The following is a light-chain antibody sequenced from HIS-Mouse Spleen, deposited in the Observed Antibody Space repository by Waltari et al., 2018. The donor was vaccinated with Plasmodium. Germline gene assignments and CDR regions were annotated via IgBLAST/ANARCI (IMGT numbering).Light chain of an antibody. CDR2: GAS. CDR3: QQYNNWSFT. Sequence: EIVMTQSPATLSVSPGERATLSCRASQSVSSNLAWYQKKPGQAPRLLIYGASTRATAIPARFSGSGSGTEFTLTISSLQSEDFAVYYCQQYNNWSFTFGPGTKVDIK. J-gene: IGKJ3*01. V-gene: IGKV3-15*01. CDR1: QSVSSN.